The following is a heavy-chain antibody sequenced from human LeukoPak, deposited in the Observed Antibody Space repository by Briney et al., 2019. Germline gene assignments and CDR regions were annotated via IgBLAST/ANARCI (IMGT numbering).Heavy chain of an antibody. CDR2: ISSSSYI. D-gene: IGHD3-3*02. CDR1: GFTFISYS. Sequence: PGGSLRLSCAASGFTFISYSMNWVRQAPGKGLEWVSSISSSSYIYYADSVKGRFTISRDNAKNSLYLQMNSLRAEDTAVYYCAREKAFLEWLSAGRRDGYYMDVWGKGTTVTVSS. CDR3: AREKAFLEWLSAGRRDGYYMDV. V-gene: IGHV3-21*01. J-gene: IGHJ6*03.